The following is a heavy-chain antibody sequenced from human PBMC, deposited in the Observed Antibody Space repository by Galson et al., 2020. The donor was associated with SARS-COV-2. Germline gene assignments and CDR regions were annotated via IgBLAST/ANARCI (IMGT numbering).Heavy chain of an antibody. CDR2: INSNSGVT. CDR3: ARGRSRGAVEKILDY. Sequence: ASVKVSCKTSGYTFSDYYIHWVRQAPGQGLEWMGWINSNSGVTNYAQKFQASVTMTRDMSITTAYMELSRLTSDDTAIYYCARGRSRGAVEKILDYWAQGTLVTVSS. D-gene: IGHD3-10*01. V-gene: IGHV1-2*04. J-gene: IGHJ4*02. CDR1: GYTFSDYY.